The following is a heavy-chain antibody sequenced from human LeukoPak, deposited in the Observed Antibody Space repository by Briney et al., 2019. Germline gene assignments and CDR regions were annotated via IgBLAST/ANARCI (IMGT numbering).Heavy chain of an antibody. V-gene: IGHV3-33*01. CDR1: GFTFSSYG. CDR2: IWYDGGNK. CDR3: VRDPYEAY. J-gene: IGHJ4*02. D-gene: IGHD5-12*01. Sequence: GGSLRLTCAASGFTFSSYGMHWVRQAPGKGLEWVAVIWYDGGNKLYGDSVKGRFTISRDNSKNTVYLQMNSLRVEDTAVYYCVRDPYEAYWGQGTLVTVSS.